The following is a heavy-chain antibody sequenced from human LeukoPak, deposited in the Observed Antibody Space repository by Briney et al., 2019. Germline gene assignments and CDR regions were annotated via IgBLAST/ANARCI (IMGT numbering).Heavy chain of an antibody. CDR1: GGTFSSYA. CDR2: IIPIFGTA. Sequence: ASVKVSCKAAGGTFSSYAISWVRQAPRQGLEWMGGIIPIFGTANYAQKFQGRVTITTDESTSTAYMELSSLRSEDTAVYYCARELERSAFDIWGQGTMVTVSS. V-gene: IGHV1-69*05. J-gene: IGHJ3*02. CDR3: ARELERSAFDI. D-gene: IGHD1-1*01.